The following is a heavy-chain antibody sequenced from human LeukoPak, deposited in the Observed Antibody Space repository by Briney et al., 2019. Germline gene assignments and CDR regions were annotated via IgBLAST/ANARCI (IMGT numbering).Heavy chain of an antibody. CDR1: GFTFSSYA. CDR3: ARSALWFGESTYYFDY. D-gene: IGHD3-10*01. Sequence: GGSLRLSCAASGFTFSSYAMHWVRQAPGKGLEYVSAISSNGGSTYYANSVKGRFTISRDNSKNTLYLQMGSLRAEDMAVYYRARSALWFGESTYYFDYWGQGTLVTVSS. CDR2: ISSNGGST. J-gene: IGHJ4*02. V-gene: IGHV3-64*01.